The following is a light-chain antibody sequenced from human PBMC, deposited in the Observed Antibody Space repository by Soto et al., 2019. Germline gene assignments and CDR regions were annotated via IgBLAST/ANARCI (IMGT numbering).Light chain of an antibody. V-gene: IGKV3-15*01. J-gene: IGKJ1*01. CDR2: GAS. CDR3: QQYNNWLGT. Sequence: EIVMTQSPATLSVSPGERATLSCRASQSVSSNLAWYQQKPGQAPRLLIYGASTRATGIPARFSGSGSGTKFTLTISSLQSEDFEVYYCQQYNNWLGTFGQGTKVEIK. CDR1: QSVSSN.